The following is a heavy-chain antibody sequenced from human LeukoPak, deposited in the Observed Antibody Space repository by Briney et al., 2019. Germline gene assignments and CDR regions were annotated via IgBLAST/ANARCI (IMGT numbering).Heavy chain of an antibody. CDR3: ATFTDY. V-gene: IGHV3-48*03. Sequence: GGSLRLSCAASGFTFSNYEMNWVRQAPGKGLEWVSYISSSGTTIQYADSVKGQFTISRDNAKNSLYLQMNTLRAEDTAVYYCATFTDYWGQGTLVTVSS. CDR1: GFTFSNYE. CDR2: ISSSGTTI. J-gene: IGHJ4*02.